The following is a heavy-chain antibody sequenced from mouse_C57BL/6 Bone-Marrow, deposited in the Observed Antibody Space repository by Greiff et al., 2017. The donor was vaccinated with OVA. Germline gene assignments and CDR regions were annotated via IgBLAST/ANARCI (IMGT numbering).Heavy chain of an antibody. CDR1: GYTFTSYW. J-gene: IGHJ3*01. V-gene: IGHV1-55*01. CDR3: ARGVYYCNYIYY. D-gene: IGHD2-1*01. CDR2: IYPGSGST. Sequence: QVQLQQSGAELVKPGASVKMSCKASGYTFTSYWITWVKQRPGQGLEWIGDIYPGSGSTNYNEKFKSKATLTVDTSSSTAYMQLSSLTSEDSAVYYCARGVYYCNYIYYWGQGTLVTVSA.